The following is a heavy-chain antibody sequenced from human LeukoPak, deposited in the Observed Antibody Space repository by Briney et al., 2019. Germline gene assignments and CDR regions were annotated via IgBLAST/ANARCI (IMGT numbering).Heavy chain of an antibody. CDR3: ARVIGGVATSPGAFDI. CDR2: IIPILGIA. CDR1: GGTFSSYA. V-gene: IGHV1-69*04. J-gene: IGHJ3*02. Sequence: ASVKVSCKASGGTFSSYAISWVRQAPGQGLEWMGRIIPILGIANYAQKFQGRVTITADKSTSTAYMELSSLRSEDTAVYYCARVIGGVATSPGAFDIWGQGTMVTVSS. D-gene: IGHD5-12*01.